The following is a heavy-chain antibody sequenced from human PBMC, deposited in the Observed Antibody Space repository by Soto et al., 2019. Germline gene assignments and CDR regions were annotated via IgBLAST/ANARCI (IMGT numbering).Heavy chain of an antibody. D-gene: IGHD4-17*01. Sequence: SETLSLTCAVSSGSISSSNWWSWVRQPPGKGLEWIGEIYHSGSTNYNPSLKSRVTISVDKSKNQFSLKLSSVTAADTAVYYCARVRRIHYDYGYFDYWGQGTLVTVSS. CDR3: ARVRRIHYDYGYFDY. V-gene: IGHV4-4*02. CDR2: IYHSGST. CDR1: SGSISSSNW. J-gene: IGHJ4*02.